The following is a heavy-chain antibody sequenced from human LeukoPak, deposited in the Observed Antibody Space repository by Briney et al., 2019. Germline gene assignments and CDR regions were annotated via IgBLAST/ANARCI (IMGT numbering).Heavy chain of an antibody. D-gene: IGHD1-26*01. CDR2: ISSSSSYT. V-gene: IGHV3-11*06. CDR1: GFTFSDYY. Sequence: GGSLRLSCAASGFTFSDYYMSWIRQAPGKGLEWVSYISSSSSYTNYADSVKGRFTISRDNAKNSLYLQMNSLRDEDTAVYYCARGGTYCPDYWGQGTLVTVSS. CDR3: ARGGTYCPDY. J-gene: IGHJ4*02.